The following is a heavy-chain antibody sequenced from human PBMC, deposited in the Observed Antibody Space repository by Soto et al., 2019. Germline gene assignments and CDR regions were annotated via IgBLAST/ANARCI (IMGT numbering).Heavy chain of an antibody. CDR1: GGSISTGGYY. V-gene: IGHV4-31*03. Sequence: QVQLQESGPGLVKPSQTLSLTCTVSGGSISTGGYYWNWIRQHPGKGLEWIGYFYYSGSTYYNPSLHSGXTISVNTSKNQFSLKQSSVTAADTAVYYCARSVFPWGQGTLVTVSS. J-gene: IGHJ5*02. CDR2: FYYSGST. CDR3: ARSVFP.